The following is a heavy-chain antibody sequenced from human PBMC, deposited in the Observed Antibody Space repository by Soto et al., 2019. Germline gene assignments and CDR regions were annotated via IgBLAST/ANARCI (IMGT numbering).Heavy chain of an antibody. CDR2: ISWNSGSI. Sequence: RLSCGAAAFPYDAYAIHWVRGTPVKGLEWVSGISWNSGSIGYADSVKGRFTISRDNAKNSLYLQMNSLRAEDTALYYCAKDMGIAAAGSATYAFDIWGQGKMVTGS. D-gene: IGHD6-13*01. CDR1: AFPYDAYA. CDR3: AKDMGIAAAGSATYAFDI. V-gene: IGHV3-9*01. J-gene: IGHJ3*02.